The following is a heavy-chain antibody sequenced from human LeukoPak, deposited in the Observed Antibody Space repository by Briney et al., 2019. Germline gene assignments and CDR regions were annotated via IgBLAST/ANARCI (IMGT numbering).Heavy chain of an antibody. CDR2: IKSKTDGGTT. Sequence: GGSLRLSCAASGFTFSNAWMSWVRQAPGKGLEWVGRIKSKTDGGTTDYAAPVKGRVTISRDDSKNTLYLQMNSLKTEDTAVYYCTTPGGDYEGYFDYWGQGTLVTVSS. CDR1: GFTFSNAW. J-gene: IGHJ4*02. D-gene: IGHD4-17*01. V-gene: IGHV3-15*01. CDR3: TTPGGDYEGYFDY.